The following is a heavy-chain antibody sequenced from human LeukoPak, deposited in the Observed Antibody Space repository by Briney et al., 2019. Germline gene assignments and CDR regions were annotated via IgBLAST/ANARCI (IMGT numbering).Heavy chain of an antibody. Sequence: GGSLRLSCTASGFTFGDYAMSWVRQAPGKGLEWVGFIRSKAYGGTTEYAASVKGRFTISRDDSKSIAYLQMNSPKTEDTAVYYCTRDAHPGGYDILTGYYWRLGYFDYWGQGTLVTVSS. CDR2: IRSKAYGGTT. CDR1: GFTFGDYA. V-gene: IGHV3-49*04. D-gene: IGHD3-9*01. CDR3: TRDAHPGGYDILTGYYWRLGYFDY. J-gene: IGHJ4*02.